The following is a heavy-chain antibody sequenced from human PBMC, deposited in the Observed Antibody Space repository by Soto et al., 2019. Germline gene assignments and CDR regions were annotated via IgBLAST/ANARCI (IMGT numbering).Heavy chain of an antibody. CDR1: GFTFNNCG. V-gene: IGHV3-23*01. CDR3: SKTASGTYSES. CDR2: ISGSGITT. J-gene: IGHJ4*02. D-gene: IGHD1-26*01. Sequence: EVQLLESGGGLVQPGGSLRLSCVASGFTFNNCGMNWVCQAPGKGLEWVSGISGSGITTYYADSVKGRFTISRDTSKNTLYLQMNSLRAEDTAVYYCSKTASGTYSESWGQGTLVTVSS.